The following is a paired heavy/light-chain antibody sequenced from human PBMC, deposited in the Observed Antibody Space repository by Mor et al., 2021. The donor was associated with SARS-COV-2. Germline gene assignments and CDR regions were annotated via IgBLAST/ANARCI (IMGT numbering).Light chain of an antibody. CDR3: MQALQPPLA. Sequence: DIVMTQSPLSLPVTPGEPASISCRSSQSLLHSNGDNYLDWYLQKPGQSPQLLIYSGSNRASGVPDRFSGSGSGRDFTLKISRVEAEDVGIYYCMQALQPPLAFGGGTRVEIK. CDR1: QSLLHSNGDNY. J-gene: IGKJ4*01. V-gene: IGKV2-28*01. CDR2: SGS.
Heavy chain of an antibody. J-gene: IGHJ4*02. Sequence: EVQLLESGGGLVQPGGSLRLSCAGSGFTFSRYSINWVRQAPGKGLEWVAVIWGSGSVTYYADFAKGRFTISRDNSQKTVYLQMNSLRVEDSAVYYCAKDIEPNDAYDIDYWGRGTVVTVSS. CDR2: IWGSGSVT. CDR3: AKDIEPNDAYDIDY. D-gene: IGHD3-9*01. CDR1: GFTFSRYS. V-gene: IGHV3-23*01.